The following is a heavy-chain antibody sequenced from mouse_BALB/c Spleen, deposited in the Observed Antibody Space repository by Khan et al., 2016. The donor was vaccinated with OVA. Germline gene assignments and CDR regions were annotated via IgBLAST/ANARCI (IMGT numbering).Heavy chain of an antibody. J-gene: IGHJ4*01. Sequence: QVQLKESGPGLVAPSQCLSITCTVSGFSLTNYGVHWVRQPPGKGLEWLVVIWSDGSTNYNSVLKSRLSISKANSKSHVFLKMNSLHTDDTAIYYCARWVDGYSYSYAMDYWGQGTSVTVSS. CDR1: GFSLTNYG. D-gene: IGHD2-3*01. CDR3: ARWVDGYSYSYAMDY. V-gene: IGHV2-6*02. CDR2: IWSDGST.